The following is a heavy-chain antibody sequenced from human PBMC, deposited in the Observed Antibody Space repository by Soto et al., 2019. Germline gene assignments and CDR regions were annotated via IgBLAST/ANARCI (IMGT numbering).Heavy chain of an antibody. CDR1: GGSFSGYY. D-gene: IGHD3-9*01. V-gene: IGHV4-34*01. CDR3: ARGGPILTGYFDY. Sequence: QVQLQQWGAGLLKPSETLSLTCAVYGGSFSGYYWSWIRQPPGKGLEWIGEINHSGSTNYNPSLKSRVTRSVDTSKNQFSLKLSSVTAADTAVYYCARGGPILTGYFDYWGQGTLVTVSS. J-gene: IGHJ4*02. CDR2: INHSGST.